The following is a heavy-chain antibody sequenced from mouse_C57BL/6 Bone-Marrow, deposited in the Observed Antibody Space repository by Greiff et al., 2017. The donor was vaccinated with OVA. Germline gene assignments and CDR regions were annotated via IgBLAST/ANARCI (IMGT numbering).Heavy chain of an antibody. D-gene: IGHD3-2*02. J-gene: IGHJ3*01. CDR1: GFTFSSYA. CDR3: ARETAQASWFAY. V-gene: IGHV5-4*01. CDR2: ISAGGSYT. Sequence: EVKLVESGGGLVKPGGSLKLSCAASGFTFSSYAMSWVRQTPEKRLEWVATISAGGSYTYYPDNVKGRFTISRDKAKNNLYLQMSHLKSEDTAMYYCARETAQASWFAYWGQGTLVTVSA.